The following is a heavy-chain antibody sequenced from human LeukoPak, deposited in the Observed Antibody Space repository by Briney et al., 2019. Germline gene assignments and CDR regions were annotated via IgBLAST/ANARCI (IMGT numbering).Heavy chain of an antibody. CDR3: AKVTWELRAFDI. CDR2: MLYDGNNK. V-gene: IGHV3-30*18. CDR1: GFTLSSYV. Sequence: PGGSLRLSCAASGFTLSSYVMSWVRQAPGKGLEWVAVMLYDGNNKYYADSVKGRFTISRDNSKNTLYLQMNSLRAEDTAVYYCAKVTWELRAFDIWGQGTMVTVSS. J-gene: IGHJ3*02. D-gene: IGHD1-26*01.